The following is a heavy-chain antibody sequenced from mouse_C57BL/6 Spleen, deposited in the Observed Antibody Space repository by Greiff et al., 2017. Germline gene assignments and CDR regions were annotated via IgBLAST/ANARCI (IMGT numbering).Heavy chain of an antibody. Sequence: QVQLQQSGAELVKPGASVKMSCKASGYTFTSYWITWVKQRPGQGLEWIGDIYPGSGSTNYNEKFKSKATLTVDTSSSTAYMQLSSLTSEDSAVYYCAREGYGNYEGYFDYWGQGTTLTVSS. CDR2: IYPGSGST. J-gene: IGHJ2*01. CDR3: AREGYGNYEGYFDY. CDR1: GYTFTSYW. V-gene: IGHV1-55*01. D-gene: IGHD2-1*01.